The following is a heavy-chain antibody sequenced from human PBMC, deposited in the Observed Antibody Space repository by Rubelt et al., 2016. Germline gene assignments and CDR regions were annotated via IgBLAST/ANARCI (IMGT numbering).Heavy chain of an antibody. J-gene: IGHJ4*02. D-gene: IGHD5-12*01. Sequence: EVQLVESGGGLVQPGGSLKLSCAASGFTFSSYWMSWVRQAPGKGLEWVANIKQDGSEKYYVDSVKGRFTISRDNAKNSLYLQMTGRMAEDTAVYDCARVRVPIRGYSGYDCDYWGQGTLVTVSS. CDR2: IKQDGSEK. V-gene: IGHV3-7*01. CDR1: GFTFSSYW. CDR3: ARVRVPIRGYSGYDCDY.